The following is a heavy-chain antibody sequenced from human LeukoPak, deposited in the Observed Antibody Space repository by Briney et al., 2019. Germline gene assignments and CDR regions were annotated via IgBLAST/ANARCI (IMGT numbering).Heavy chain of an antibody. Sequence: SETLSLTCTVPGYSVSSGHYWGWIRQPPGKGLDWIGSMDYSGSTYYNPSLRSRVTISMDSFNNQFSLKLTSVTAADTAVYYCVRGQYYFDSWGQGTLVTVSS. CDR1: GYSVSSGHY. V-gene: IGHV4-38-2*02. CDR2: MDYSGST. J-gene: IGHJ4*02. CDR3: VRGQYYFDS.